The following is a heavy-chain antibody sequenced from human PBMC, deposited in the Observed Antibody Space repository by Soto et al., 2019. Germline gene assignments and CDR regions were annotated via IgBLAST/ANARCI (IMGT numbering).Heavy chain of an antibody. CDR1: GFTFSTYS. D-gene: IGHD2-15*01. Sequence: EVQLVESGGGLVQPGGSLRLSCAASGFTFSTYSLNWVRQAPGKGLEWVSYISSSSVTINYADSVKGRFTISRDNAKNSLYLQITSLRDEDTAVYYCARDRLGCSGGGCYSGYYGMDVWGQGTTVTVSS. CDR2: ISSSSVTI. J-gene: IGHJ6*02. V-gene: IGHV3-48*02. CDR3: ARDRLGCSGGGCYSGYYGMDV.